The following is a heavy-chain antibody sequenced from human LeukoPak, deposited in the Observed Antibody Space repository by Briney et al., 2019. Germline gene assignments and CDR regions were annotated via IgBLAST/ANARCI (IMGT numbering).Heavy chain of an antibody. CDR1: GYTFTGYY. CDR2: INPNSGGT. CDR3: ARDFEQWLVQGFDY. Sequence: ASVKVSCKASGYTFTGYYMHWVRQAPGQGLEWMGWINPNSGGTNYAQKFQGRVTMTRDTSTSTVYMELSSLRSEDTAVYYCARDFEQWLVQGFDYWGQGTLVTVSS. D-gene: IGHD6-19*01. V-gene: IGHV1-2*02. J-gene: IGHJ4*02.